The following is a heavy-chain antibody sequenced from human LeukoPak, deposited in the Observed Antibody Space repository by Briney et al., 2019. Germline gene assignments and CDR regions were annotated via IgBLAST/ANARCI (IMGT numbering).Heavy chain of an antibody. CDR2: IKEDGSEI. CDR3: AGYDFWSGYYNNAFDI. V-gene: IGHV3-7*03. CDR1: GFTFSSYW. D-gene: IGHD3-3*01. Sequence: GGSLRLSCAASGFTFSSYWMNWVRQAPGKGLEWVAIIKEDGSEIHYVDSVKGRFTISRDYARNSLYLQMNSLRSEDTAVYYCAGYDFWSGYYNNAFDIWGQGTMVTVSS. J-gene: IGHJ3*02.